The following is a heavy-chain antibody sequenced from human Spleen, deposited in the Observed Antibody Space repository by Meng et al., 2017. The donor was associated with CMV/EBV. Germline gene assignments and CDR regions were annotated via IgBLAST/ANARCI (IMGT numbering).Heavy chain of an antibody. D-gene: IGHD2-15*01. J-gene: IGHJ4*02. V-gene: IGHV4-34*01. Sequence: QVQLQESGAGLLKPSHTLSLTCAVDGGSCSGYYWSWIRQPPGKGLEWIGEINHSGSTNYNPSLKSRVTISVDTSKSQFSLKLSSVTAADTAVYYCAREDCSGGSCSYFDYWGQGTLVTVSS. CDR3: AREDCSGGSCSYFDY. CDR2: INHSGST. CDR1: GGSCSGYY.